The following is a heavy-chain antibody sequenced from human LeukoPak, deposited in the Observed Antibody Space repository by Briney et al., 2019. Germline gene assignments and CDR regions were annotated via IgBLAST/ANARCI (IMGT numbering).Heavy chain of an antibody. CDR2: ISYDGSNK. J-gene: IGHJ4*02. CDR1: DFTFGNYA. V-gene: IGHV3-30*04. Sequence: GGSLRLSCTASDFTFGNYAMTWVRQAPGKGLEWVAVISYDGSNKYYANSVKGRFTISRDNSKNTLSLQLNSLRAEDTAVYYCAKGTSSSCYSAPNYWGQGTLVTVSS. D-gene: IGHD2-15*01. CDR3: AKGTSSSCYSAPNY.